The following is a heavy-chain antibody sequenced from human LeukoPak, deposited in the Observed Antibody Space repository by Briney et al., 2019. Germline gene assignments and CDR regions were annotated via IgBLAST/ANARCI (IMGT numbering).Heavy chain of an antibody. CDR1: GFTFSDYY. Sequence: GGSLRLSCAASGFTFSDYYMSWIRQAPGKGLEWVGRTRNKANSYTTEYAASVKGRFTISRDDSKNSLYLQMNSLKTEDTAVYYCARESSGGNFQGNFDYWGQGTLVTVSS. D-gene: IGHD4-23*01. CDR2: TRNKANSYTT. CDR3: ARESSGGNFQGNFDY. J-gene: IGHJ4*02. V-gene: IGHV3-72*01.